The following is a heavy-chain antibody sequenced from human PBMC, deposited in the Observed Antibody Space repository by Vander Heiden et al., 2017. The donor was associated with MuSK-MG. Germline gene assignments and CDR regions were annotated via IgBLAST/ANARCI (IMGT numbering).Heavy chain of an antibody. D-gene: IGHD6-19*01. J-gene: IGHJ3*02. V-gene: IGHV4-59*01. Sequence: WSWIRQPPGKGLEWLGYISYSGSTTYNPSLKSRVTISVDTSKNQFSLKLSSVSAEDTAVYYCSRDQGTSGWPYVFDIWGQGTMVPAS. CDR2: ISYSGST. CDR3: SRDQGTSGWPYVFDI.